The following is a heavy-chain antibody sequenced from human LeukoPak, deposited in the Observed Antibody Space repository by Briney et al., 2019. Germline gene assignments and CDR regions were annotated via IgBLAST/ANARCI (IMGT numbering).Heavy chain of an antibody. V-gene: IGHV1-18*01. CDR1: GYTFASSG. Sequence: ASVKVSCKASGYTFASSGISWVRQAPGQGLEWMRWINAHNGNTNYAQKLQGRVTMTTDTSTSTAYMELRSLRSDDTAVYYWASGGYYYADVWGQGTTVTVSS. CDR2: INAHNGNT. CDR3: ASGGYYYADV. J-gene: IGHJ6*02. D-gene: IGHD3-10*01.